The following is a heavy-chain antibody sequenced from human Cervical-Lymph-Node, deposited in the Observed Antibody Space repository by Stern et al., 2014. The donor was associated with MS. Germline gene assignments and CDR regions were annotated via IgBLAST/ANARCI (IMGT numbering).Heavy chain of an antibody. CDR3: ARWGGNSLNAFDI. V-gene: IGHV4-59*01. Sequence: QLQLQESGPGLVRPSETLSLTCTVSGVSISSYYWNWIRQPPGRGLEWIGYSYSSGSTKYNPSLKSRVTISVDTSKNQISLRLSSVTVADTAVFYCARWGGNSLNAFDIWGQGTMVTVSS. D-gene: IGHD4-23*01. CDR2: SYSSGST. J-gene: IGHJ3*02. CDR1: GVSISSYY.